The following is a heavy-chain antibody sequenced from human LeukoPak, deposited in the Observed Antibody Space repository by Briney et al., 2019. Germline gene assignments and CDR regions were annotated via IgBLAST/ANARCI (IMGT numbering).Heavy chain of an antibody. J-gene: IGHJ4*02. CDR1: GFTFRSYA. CDR2: ISSSGSTI. V-gene: IGHV3-48*03. Sequence: PGGSLRLSCVASGFTFRSYAMGWVRQAPGKGLEWVSYISSSGSTIYYADSVKGRFTISRDNAKNSLYLQMNSLRAEDTAVYYCARVVGHDYGGPEPGDYWGQGTLVTVSS. CDR3: ARVVGHDYGGPEPGDY. D-gene: IGHD4-23*01.